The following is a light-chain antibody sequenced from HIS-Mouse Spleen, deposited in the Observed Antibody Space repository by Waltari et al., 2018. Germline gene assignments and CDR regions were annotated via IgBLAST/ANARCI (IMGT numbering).Light chain of an antibody. CDR2: EGS. CDR1: RSDVGSYNL. J-gene: IGLJ2*01. Sequence: QSALTQPASVSGSPGQSITISCTGTRSDVGSYNLVSWYQQNPGKAPKLMIYEGSKRPSGVSNRFSGSKSGNTASLTISGLQAEDEADYYCCSYAGSSTSVVFGGGTKLTVL. CDR3: CSYAGSSTSVV. V-gene: IGLV2-23*01.